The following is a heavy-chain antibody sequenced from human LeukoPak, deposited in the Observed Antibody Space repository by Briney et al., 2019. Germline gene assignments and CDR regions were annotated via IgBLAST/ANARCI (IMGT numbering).Heavy chain of an antibody. CDR1: GGSIRSSYYY. D-gene: IGHD2-15*01. CDR3: ARDCSGGSCYGAFDI. V-gene: IGHV4-30-4*08. Sequence: KTSETLSLTCTVSGGSIRSSYYYWSWIRQPPGKGLEWIGYIYDSGSTYYNPSLKSRITISVDTSENRFSLKLSSVTATDTAVYYCARDCSGGSCYGAFDIWGQGTMVTVSS. CDR2: IYDSGST. J-gene: IGHJ3*02.